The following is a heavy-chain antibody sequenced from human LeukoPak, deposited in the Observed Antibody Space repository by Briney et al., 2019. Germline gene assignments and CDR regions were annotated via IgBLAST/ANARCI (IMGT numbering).Heavy chain of an antibody. CDR2: INLIGST. J-gene: IGHJ6*02. CDR3: ARALRYFDWLGWFYYYYGMDV. V-gene: IGHV4-34*01. D-gene: IGHD3-9*01. CDR1: GGSFSDYY. Sequence: SETLSLTCAVYGGSFSDYYWSWIRQPPGNGLEWIGAINLIGSTNYNPSLKGRVTISVDTSKNQFSLKLSSVTAADTAVYYCARALRYFDWLGWFYYYYGMDVWGQGTTVTVSS.